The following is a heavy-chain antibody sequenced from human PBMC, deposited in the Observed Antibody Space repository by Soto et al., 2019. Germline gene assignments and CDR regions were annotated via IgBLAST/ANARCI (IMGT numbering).Heavy chain of an antibody. CDR1: GFTFSSYG. Sequence: EVQLVESGGGLVKPGGSLRLSCAASGFTFSSYGMNWVRQAPGKGLEWVSSISSSSSYIYYADSVKGRFTISRDNAKNSLYLQMNSLRAEDTAVYYCARPGNYYYYYMDFWGQGTTVTVSS. CDR2: ISSSSSYI. V-gene: IGHV3-21*01. J-gene: IGHJ6*03. CDR3: ARPGNYYYYYMDF.